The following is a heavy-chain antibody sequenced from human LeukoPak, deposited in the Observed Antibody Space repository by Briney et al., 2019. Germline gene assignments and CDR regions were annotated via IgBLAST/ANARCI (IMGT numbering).Heavy chain of an antibody. Sequence: SETLSLTCTVSGGSISSSSYYWGWIRQPPGKGLEWIGGIYYSGSTYYNPSLKSRVTISVDTSKNQFSLKLSSVTAADTAVYYCARNPVGYWGQGTLVTVSS. CDR2: IYYSGST. CDR3: ARNPVGY. J-gene: IGHJ4*02. V-gene: IGHV4-39*01. CDR1: GGSISSSSYY. D-gene: IGHD4-23*01.